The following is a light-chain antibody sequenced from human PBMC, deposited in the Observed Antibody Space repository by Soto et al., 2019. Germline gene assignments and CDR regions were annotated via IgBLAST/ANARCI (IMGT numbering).Light chain of an antibody. Sequence: QSALTQPPSVSGAPGQRVTISCTGSSSNIGARYDVHWYQQLPGTAPKLLIYGNANRPSGVPDRFSGSKSGTSASLAITGLQAEDEADYYCQSYDSRLSVVFGGGTKVTVL. V-gene: IGLV1-40*01. J-gene: IGLJ2*01. CDR3: QSYDSRLSVV. CDR1: SSNIGARYD. CDR2: GNA.